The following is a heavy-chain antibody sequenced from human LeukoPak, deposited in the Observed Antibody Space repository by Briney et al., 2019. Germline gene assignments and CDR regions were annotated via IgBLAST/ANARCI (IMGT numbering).Heavy chain of an antibody. D-gene: IGHD4-17*01. CDR3: ARTTGTEGAFDI. J-gene: IGHJ3*02. V-gene: IGHV4-39*07. Sequence: SETLSLTCTVSGGSISSSSYYWGWIRQPPGKGLEWIGSIYYSGSTNYNPSLKSRVTISVDTSKNQFSLKLTSVTAADTAVYYCARTTGTEGAFDIWGQGTMVTVSS. CDR1: GGSISSSSYY. CDR2: IYYSGST.